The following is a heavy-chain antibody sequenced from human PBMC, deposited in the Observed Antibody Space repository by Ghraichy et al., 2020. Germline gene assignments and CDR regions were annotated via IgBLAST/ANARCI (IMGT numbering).Heavy chain of an antibody. D-gene: IGHD3-22*01. J-gene: IGHJ4*02. V-gene: IGHV3-23*01. Sequence: GGSLRLSCAASGFNFSSYAMSCVRQAPGKGLEWVSAISGSGVSTYYADSVKGRFTISRDNSKNTLYMQMNSLRAEDTAVYYCAKLSSASSGYKDYWGQGTLVTVSS. CDR2: ISGSGVST. CDR3: AKLSSASSGYKDY. CDR1: GFNFSSYA.